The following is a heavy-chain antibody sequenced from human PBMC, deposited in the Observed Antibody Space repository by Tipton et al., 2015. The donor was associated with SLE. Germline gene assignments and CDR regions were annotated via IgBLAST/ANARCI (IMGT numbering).Heavy chain of an antibody. D-gene: IGHD3-3*02. CDR3: ATFSQSRLFDY. V-gene: IGHV4-39*07. J-gene: IGHJ4*02. Sequence: TLSLTCTVSGGSISSINYFWGWIRQPPGKGLEWIGTIYYSGSTYYNLSLQSRVTISVDTSRNQFSLRLISVTAADTAVYYCATFSQSRLFDYWGQGRLVTVSS. CDR2: IYYSGST. CDR1: GGSISSINYF.